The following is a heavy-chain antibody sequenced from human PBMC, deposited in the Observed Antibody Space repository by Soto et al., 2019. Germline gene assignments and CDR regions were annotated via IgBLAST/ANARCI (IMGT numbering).Heavy chain of an antibody. CDR3: TRDFQGKYSYGMDV. CDR1: GFTFGDYG. CDR2: IRGKPNGGAT. D-gene: IGHD2-15*01. Sequence: GSLRLSFTASGFTFGDYGMNWVRQAPVKGLEWVGFIRGKPNGGATDYAASLKGRFTISRDDSRSVAYLQMNSLKTEDTAVYYCTRDFQGKYSYGMDVWGQRTTITVSS. V-gene: IGHV3-49*04. J-gene: IGHJ6*02.